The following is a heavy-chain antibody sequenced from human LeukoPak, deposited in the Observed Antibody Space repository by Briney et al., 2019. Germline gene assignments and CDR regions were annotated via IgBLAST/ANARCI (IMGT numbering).Heavy chain of an antibody. D-gene: IGHD1-14*01. J-gene: IGHJ4*02. CDR1: GGSIGSNW. CDR2: IHPSGST. CDR3: ARNAAYNLDY. Sequence: SETLSLTCAVSGGSIGSNWWSWVRQPPGKGLEWIGEIHPSGSTNYNPSLKSRVTISVDKSKNHFSLKLSSVTAADTAVYYCARNAAYNLDYWGQGTPVAVSS. V-gene: IGHV4-4*02.